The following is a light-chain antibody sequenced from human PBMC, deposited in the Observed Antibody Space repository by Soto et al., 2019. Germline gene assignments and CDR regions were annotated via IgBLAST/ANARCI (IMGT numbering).Light chain of an antibody. CDR1: QSIRSY. CDR2: AAS. CDR3: QQSYSTPGT. Sequence: DIPMTQSPSSLSASVGDRVTITCRASQSIRSYLNWYQQKPGKAPKLLIYAASSLQSGVPSRFSGSGSGTDFTLTISSLQPEDFATYYCQQSYSTPGTFGQGTKLEIK. J-gene: IGKJ2*01. V-gene: IGKV1-39*01.